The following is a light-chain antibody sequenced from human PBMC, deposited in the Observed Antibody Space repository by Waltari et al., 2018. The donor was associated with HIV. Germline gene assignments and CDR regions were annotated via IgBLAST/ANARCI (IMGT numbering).Light chain of an antibody. CDR2: RSD. CDR3: ASWDDSLNGVI. Sequence: PGQRVTISCSGSNSNIGTRPVNWYQQLAGSAPKLLIYRSDLRPSGVPDRFSGSKSATSASLAISGLQSEDEATYYCASWDDSLNGVIFGGGTKLTVL. V-gene: IGLV1-44*01. J-gene: IGLJ2*01. CDR1: NSNIGTRP.